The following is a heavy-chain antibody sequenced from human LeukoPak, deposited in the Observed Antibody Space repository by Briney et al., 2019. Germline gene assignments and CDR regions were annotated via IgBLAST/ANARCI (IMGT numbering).Heavy chain of an antibody. J-gene: IGHJ4*02. V-gene: IGHV4-39*01. D-gene: IGHD6-13*01. Sequence: PGGSLRLSCSASGFTLSSYSMNWVRQAPGKGLEWIGTIYYSGDTYYNPSLKSRVTIFVDTSKNQISLKLSSVTATDTAVYYCARHASSSTIDYWGQGTLVTVSS. CDR1: GFTLSSYSMN. CDR3: ARHASSSTIDY. CDR2: IYYSGDT.